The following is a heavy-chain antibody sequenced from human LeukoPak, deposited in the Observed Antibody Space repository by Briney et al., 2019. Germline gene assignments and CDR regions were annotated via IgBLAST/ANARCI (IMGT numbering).Heavy chain of an antibody. CDR2: ISWNRGSI. Sequence: GGSLRLSCATSGFTFDDYAMHWVRQAPGKGLECVSGISWNRGSIGYADSVKGRFTISRDNAKNSLYLQMNSLRAEDTAVYYCASAVSIAVAGFDYWGQGTLVTVSS. V-gene: IGHV3-9*01. CDR1: GFTFDDYA. CDR3: ASAVSIAVAGFDY. J-gene: IGHJ4*02. D-gene: IGHD6-6*01.